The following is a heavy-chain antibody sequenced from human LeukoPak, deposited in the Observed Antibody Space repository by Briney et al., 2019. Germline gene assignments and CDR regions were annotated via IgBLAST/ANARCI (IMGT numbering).Heavy chain of an antibody. D-gene: IGHD2-2*01. Sequence: GGSLRLSYAASGFTFSSYGMHWVRQAPGKGLEWVAFIRYDGSNKYYADSVKGRFTISRDNSKNTLYLQMNSLRAEDTAVYYCAKDGHCSSTSCYYMDVWGKGTTVTVSS. CDR3: AKDGHCSSTSCYYMDV. J-gene: IGHJ6*03. CDR1: GFTFSSYG. CDR2: IRYDGSNK. V-gene: IGHV3-30*02.